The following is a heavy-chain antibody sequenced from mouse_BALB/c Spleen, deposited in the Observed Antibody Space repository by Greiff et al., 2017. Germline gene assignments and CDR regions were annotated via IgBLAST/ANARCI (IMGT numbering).Heavy chain of an antibody. CDR1: GYTFTSYY. Sequence: VQRVESGAELVKPGASVKLSCKASGYTFTSYYMYWVKQRPGQGLEWIGEINPSNGGTNFNEKFKSKATLTVDKSSSTAYMQLSSLTSEDSAVYYCTRRGGNYDFDYWGQGTTLTVSS. V-gene: IGHV1S81*02. J-gene: IGHJ2*01. CDR2: INPSNGGT. D-gene: IGHD2-1*01. CDR3: TRRGGNYDFDY.